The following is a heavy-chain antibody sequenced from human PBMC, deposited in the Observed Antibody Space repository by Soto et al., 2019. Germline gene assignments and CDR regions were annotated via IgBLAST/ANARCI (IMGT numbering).Heavy chain of an antibody. CDR3: ARFRYPLDPYPDY. Sequence: PSETLSLTCTVSGGSISSYYWSWTRQPPGKGLEWIGYIYYNGSPNYNPSLKSRVTLSVDTSKNQFSLQLNSVTSADTAVYFCARFRYPLDPYPDYWGQGTLVTVSS. CDR2: IYYNGSP. CDR1: GGSISSYY. J-gene: IGHJ4*02. D-gene: IGHD3-16*02. V-gene: IGHV4-59*01.